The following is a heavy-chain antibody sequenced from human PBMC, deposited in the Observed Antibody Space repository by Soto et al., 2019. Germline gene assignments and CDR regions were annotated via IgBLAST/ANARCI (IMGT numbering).Heavy chain of an antibody. CDR2: ISAYNGNT. Sequence: ASVKVSCKASGYTFTSYGISWVRQAPGQGLEWMGWISAYNGNTNYAQKLQGRVTMTTDTSTSTAYMELRSLRSDDTAVYYCARAFVDSSGYYPGGAFDIWGQGTMVTVSS. CDR3: ARAFVDSSGYYPGGAFDI. D-gene: IGHD3-22*01. J-gene: IGHJ3*02. V-gene: IGHV1-18*04. CDR1: GYTFTSYG.